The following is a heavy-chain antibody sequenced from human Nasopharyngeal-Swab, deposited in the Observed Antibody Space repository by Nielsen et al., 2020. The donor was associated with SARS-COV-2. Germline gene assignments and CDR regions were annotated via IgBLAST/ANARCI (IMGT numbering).Heavy chain of an antibody. CDR3: AREGVVTAIPHDS. CDR1: GGSFSGSY. V-gene: IGHV4-34*01. CDR2: INHSGST. D-gene: IGHD2-21*02. J-gene: IGHJ4*02. Sequence: SQTLSLTCAVYGGSFSGSYWSWIRQPPGKGLEWIGEINHSGSTNYNPSLKSRVTISVDTPKNQFSLKLTSVTAADTAVYYCAREGVVTAIPHDSWGQGTLVTVSS.